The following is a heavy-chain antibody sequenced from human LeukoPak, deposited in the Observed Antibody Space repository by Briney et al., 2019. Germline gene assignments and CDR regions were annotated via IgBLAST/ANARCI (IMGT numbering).Heavy chain of an antibody. J-gene: IGHJ4*02. V-gene: IGHV1-58*01. CDR3: PAVPRTYYYDSSGPNFDY. CDR2: IVVGRGNS. CDR1: GFTFTSSA. D-gene: IGHD3-22*01. Sequence: GTSVKVSCKASGFTFTSSAVQWVRQARGQRLEWIGWIVVGRGNSNYAQKFQERVTITRDMSTSTAYMELSSLSSKDTPVCYCPAVPRTYYYDSSGPNFDYWGQGTLVTVSS.